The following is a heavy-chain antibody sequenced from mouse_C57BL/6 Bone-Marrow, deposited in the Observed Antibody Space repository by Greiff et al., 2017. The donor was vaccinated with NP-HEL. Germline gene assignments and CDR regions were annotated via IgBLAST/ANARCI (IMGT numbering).Heavy chain of an antibody. CDR2: IDPENGDT. CDR3: TRKGVYDYYAMDY. J-gene: IGHJ4*01. V-gene: IGHV14-4*01. CDR1: GFNIKDDY. D-gene: IGHD2-3*01. Sequence: VQLQQSGAELVRPGASVKLSCTASGFNIKDDYMHWVKQRPEQGLEWIGWIDPENGDTEYASKFQGKATITADTSSNTAYLQLSSLTSEDTAVYYCTRKGVYDYYAMDYWGQGTSVTVSS.